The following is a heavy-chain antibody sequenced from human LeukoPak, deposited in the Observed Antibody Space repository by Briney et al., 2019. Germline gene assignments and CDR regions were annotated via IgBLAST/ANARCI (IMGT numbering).Heavy chain of an antibody. CDR2: IKEDGTDK. Sequence: GGSLRLSCAASGFTFSIYAMSWVRQAPGKGLEWVASIKEDGTDKNYVDSVKGRFTISRDNAKNSLYLQMNSLRAEDSAVYYCARASGPGTRDYWGQGTLVTVSS. CDR1: GFTFSIYA. V-gene: IGHV3-7*05. D-gene: IGHD1-26*01. J-gene: IGHJ4*02. CDR3: ARASGPGTRDY.